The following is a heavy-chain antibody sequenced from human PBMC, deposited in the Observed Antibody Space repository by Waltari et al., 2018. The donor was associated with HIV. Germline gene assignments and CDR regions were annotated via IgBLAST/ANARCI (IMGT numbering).Heavy chain of an antibody. D-gene: IGHD3-9*01. Sequence: VQLVESGGGLVQTGGSLRLSFAASGFTFSSYWMTLVRQAPGKGLEWVANINQEGSDTYYVDSVKGRFTIFRDNAKNSLFLQMNGLRVEDTSIYYCARDDVLTGYASLFDFWGQGTLVTVSS. CDR2: INQEGSDT. CDR1: GFTFSSYW. J-gene: IGHJ4*02. V-gene: IGHV3-7*01. CDR3: ARDDVLTGYASLFDF.